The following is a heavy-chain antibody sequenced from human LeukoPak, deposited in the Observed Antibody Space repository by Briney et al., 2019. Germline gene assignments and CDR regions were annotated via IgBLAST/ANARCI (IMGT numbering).Heavy chain of an antibody. CDR1: GFTFSSYG. CDR3: AKDRRFGELEDY. J-gene: IGHJ4*02. D-gene: IGHD3-10*01. CDR2: ISYDGSNK. Sequence: GGSLRLSCAASGFTFSSYGMHWVRQAPGKGLEWGAVISYDGSNKYYADSVKGRFTISRDNSKNTLYLQMNSQRAEDTAVYYCAKDRRFGELEDYWGQGTLVTVSS. V-gene: IGHV3-30*18.